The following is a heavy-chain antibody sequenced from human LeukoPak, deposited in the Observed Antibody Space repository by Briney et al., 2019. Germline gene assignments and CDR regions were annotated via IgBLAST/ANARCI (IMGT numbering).Heavy chain of an antibody. CDR2: ISSSSSYI. J-gene: IGHJ4*02. D-gene: IGHD3-22*01. CDR3: ARDASYYDSSGYSSY. V-gene: IGHV3-21*01. CDR1: GFTFSSYS. Sequence: IPGGSLRLSCAASGFTFSSYSMNWVRQAPGKGLEWVSSISSSSSYIYYAASVKGRFTISRDNAKNSLYLQMNSLRAEDTAVYYCARDASYYDSSGYSSYWGQGTLVTVSS.